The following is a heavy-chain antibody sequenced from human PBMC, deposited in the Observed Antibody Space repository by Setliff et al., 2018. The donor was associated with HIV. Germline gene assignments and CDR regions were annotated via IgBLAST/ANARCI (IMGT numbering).Heavy chain of an antibody. CDR1: GGSISSGDYY. CDR3: ARGAELLWFGELHNIPYFDY. D-gene: IGHD3-10*01. V-gene: IGHV4-61*08. CDR2: IYYSGST. J-gene: IGHJ4*02. Sequence: SETLSLTCTVSGGSISSGDYYWSWIRQPPGKGLEWLGYIYYSGSTNYNPSLKSRVTISVDTSKNQFSLKLSSVTAADTAVYYCARGAELLWFGELHNIPYFDYWGQGTLVTVSS.